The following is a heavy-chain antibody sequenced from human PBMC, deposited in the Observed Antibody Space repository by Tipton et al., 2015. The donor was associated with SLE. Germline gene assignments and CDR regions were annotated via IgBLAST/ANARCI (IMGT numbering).Heavy chain of an antibody. D-gene: IGHD4-17*01. J-gene: IGHJ3*02. CDR3: ARGEGHDDGDYGSGAFDI. Sequence: QLVQSGAEVKKPGASVKVSCKASGYTFTSYDINWVRQATGQGLEWMGWMNPNSGNTGYAQKFQGRVTMTRNTSISTAYMELSSLRSEDTAVYYCARGEGHDDGDYGSGAFDIWGQGTMVTVSS. CDR2: MNPNSGNT. V-gene: IGHV1-8*02. CDR1: GYTFTSYD.